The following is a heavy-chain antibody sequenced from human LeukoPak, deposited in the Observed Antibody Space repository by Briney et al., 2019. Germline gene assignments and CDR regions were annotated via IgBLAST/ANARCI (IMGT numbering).Heavy chain of an antibody. Sequence: GGSLRLSCAASGFTFSSYAMHWVRQAPGKGLEWVAVISYDGSNKYYADSVKGRFTISRDNSKNTLYLQMNSLRAEDTAVYYCARETHYDFWSGYNYFDYWGQGTLVTVSS. CDR1: GFTFSSYA. D-gene: IGHD3-3*01. V-gene: IGHV3-30-3*01. CDR2: ISYDGSNK. CDR3: ARETHYDFWSGYNYFDY. J-gene: IGHJ4*02.